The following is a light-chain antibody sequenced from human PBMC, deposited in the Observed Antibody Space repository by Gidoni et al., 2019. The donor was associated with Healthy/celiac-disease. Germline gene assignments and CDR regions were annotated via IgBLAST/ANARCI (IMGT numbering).Light chain of an antibody. J-gene: IGKJ1*01. CDR3: QQYNNWSST. V-gene: IGKV3-15*01. Sequence: EIVITHSPATLSVSPGERATLSCRASQSVNINLAWYQQKPGQAPRLLIYGASTRDTGIPARFSGSGSGTEFTLTISSLQSEDFAVYYCQQYNNWSSTFGQGTKVEIK. CDR2: GAS. CDR1: QSVNIN.